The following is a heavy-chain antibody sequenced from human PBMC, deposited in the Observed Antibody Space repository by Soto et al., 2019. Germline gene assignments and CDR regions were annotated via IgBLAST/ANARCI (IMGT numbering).Heavy chain of an antibody. Sequence: QVQLVESGGGVVQPGTSLRLSCAASGFTFSTYGMHWVRQTPGKGLEWVAIIWYEGLNIYYADSVKGRFTISRDDSKNTVYLEMNSLRPGDTAVYYCARAGPYCGSHCFPWAFDTWGHGTVVTVSS. J-gene: IGHJ3*02. CDR1: GFTFSTYG. V-gene: IGHV3-33*01. CDR2: IWYEGLNI. CDR3: ARAGPYCGSHCFPWAFDT. D-gene: IGHD2-21*01.